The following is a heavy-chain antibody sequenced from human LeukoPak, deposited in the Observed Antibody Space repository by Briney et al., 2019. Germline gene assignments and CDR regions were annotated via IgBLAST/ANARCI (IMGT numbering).Heavy chain of an antibody. D-gene: IGHD1-26*01. J-gene: IGHJ4*02. CDR2: INYSGST. CDR1: DDSIRSSSYH. CDR3: ASEVGATQD. V-gene: IGHV4-39*01. Sequence: PSETLSLTCTVSDDSIRSSSYHWGWIRQPPGRGLEWIGRINYSGSTYYNPSLKSRVTISVDTSKNQFSLKLSSVTAADTAVYYCASEVGATQDWGQGTLVTVSP.